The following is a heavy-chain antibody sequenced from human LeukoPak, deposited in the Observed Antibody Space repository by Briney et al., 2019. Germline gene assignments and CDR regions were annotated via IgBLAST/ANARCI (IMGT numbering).Heavy chain of an antibody. V-gene: IGHV4-61*02. CDR3: ASGRYIYGSPDDAFDI. Sequence: SETLSLTCTVSGGSISSGSYYWSWIRQPAGKGLEWIGRIYTSGSTNYNPSLKSRVTMSVDTSKNQFSLKLNSVTAADTAVYYCASGRYIYGSPDDAFDIWGQGTMVTVSS. CDR1: GGSISSGSYY. J-gene: IGHJ3*02. D-gene: IGHD5-18*01. CDR2: IYTSGST.